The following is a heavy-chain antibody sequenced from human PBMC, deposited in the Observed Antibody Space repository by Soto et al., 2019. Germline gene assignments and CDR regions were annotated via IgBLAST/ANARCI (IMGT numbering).Heavy chain of an antibody. CDR2: IYYSGST. Sequence: PSETLSLTCTVSGGSISSSSYYWGWIRQPPGKGLEWIGSIYYSGSTYYNPSLKSQVTISVDTSKNQYSLKLSSVTAADTAVNYCARHSAVLRYFDWLLDYFDYWGQGTLVTVSS. J-gene: IGHJ4*02. CDR3: ARHSAVLRYFDWLLDYFDY. D-gene: IGHD3-9*01. CDR1: GGSISSSSYY. V-gene: IGHV4-39*01.